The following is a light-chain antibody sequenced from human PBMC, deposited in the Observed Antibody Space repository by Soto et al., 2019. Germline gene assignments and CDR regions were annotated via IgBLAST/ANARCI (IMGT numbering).Light chain of an antibody. J-gene: IGLJ2*01. CDR1: SGHSNYA. CDR3: QTWGSGIVV. Sequence: QAVVSQSPSASASLGASVKLPCTLSSGHSNYAIAWHQQQSEKGPRYLMKLNSDGSHSKGDGIPDRFSGSSSGAERYLSVSGLHSEDEDDYYCQTWGSGIVVFGGGTNLTVL. V-gene: IGLV4-69*01. CDR2: LNSDGSH.